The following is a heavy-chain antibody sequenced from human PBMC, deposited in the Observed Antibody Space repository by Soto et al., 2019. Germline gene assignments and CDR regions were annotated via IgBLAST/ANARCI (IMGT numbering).Heavy chain of an antibody. D-gene: IGHD5-12*01. CDR1: GGSISSGGYS. Sequence: SETLSLTCAVSGGSISSGGYSWSCIRQPPGKGLEWIGYIYHSGSTYYNPSLKSRVTISVDRSKNQFSLKLGSVTAADTAVYYCAAGGGLPRYYWGQGTLVTVSS. J-gene: IGHJ4*02. V-gene: IGHV4-30-2*01. CDR2: IYHSGST. CDR3: AAGGGLPRYY.